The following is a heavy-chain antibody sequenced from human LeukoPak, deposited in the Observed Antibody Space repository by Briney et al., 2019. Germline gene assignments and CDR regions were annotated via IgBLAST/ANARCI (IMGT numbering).Heavy chain of an antibody. V-gene: IGHV3-9*01. D-gene: IGHD3-9*01. CDR3: IKDMGFDLLKDAFDM. CDR1: GFSLYDYA. Sequence: GGSLRLSCIVSGFSLYDYAMHWVRQAPGKGLEWVSSISWDSGNKAYADSVKGRFTISRDNAKNSLYLQMSSLRPEDTAFYYCIKDMGFDLLKDAFDMWGQGTLVTVSS. J-gene: IGHJ3*02. CDR2: ISWDSGNK.